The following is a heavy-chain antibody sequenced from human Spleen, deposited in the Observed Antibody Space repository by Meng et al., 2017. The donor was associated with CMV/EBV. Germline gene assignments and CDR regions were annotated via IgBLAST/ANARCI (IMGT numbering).Heavy chain of an antibody. Sequence: GESLKISCAASAFTVSKKYMRWVRQAAGKGLEWVSLISASGADTYYADSLKGRFTISRDNSKNTLYLQINSLRAEDTALYYCAKDLNYRFLEWLLSFDYWGQGMLVTVSS. J-gene: IGHJ4*02. CDR2: ISASGADT. D-gene: IGHD3-3*01. CDR3: AKDLNYRFLEWLLSFDY. V-gene: IGHV3-23*01. CDR1: AFTVSKKY.